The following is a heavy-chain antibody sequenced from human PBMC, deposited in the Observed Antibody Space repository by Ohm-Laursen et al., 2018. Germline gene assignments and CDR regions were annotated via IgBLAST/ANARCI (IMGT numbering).Heavy chain of an antibody. J-gene: IGHJ4*02. CDR1: GFTVSNNY. D-gene: IGHD4-17*01. CDR3: ARSIKDYGDYG. Sequence: SLRLSCSASGFTVSNNYMSWVRQAPGKGLEWVSVIYSGGGTNYADSVKGQFTISRDNSKNTLYLQMNGLRAEDTAVYYCARSIKDYGDYGWGQGTLVTVSS. CDR2: IYSGGGT. V-gene: IGHV3-53*01.